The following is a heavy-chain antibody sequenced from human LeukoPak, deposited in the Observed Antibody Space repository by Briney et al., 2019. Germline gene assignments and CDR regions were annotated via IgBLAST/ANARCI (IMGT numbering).Heavy chain of an antibody. J-gene: IGHJ4*02. CDR2: IFPSGGEI. D-gene: IGHD3-22*01. Sequence: GGSLRLSCAASGFTFSTFAMIWVRQPPGKGLEWVSSIFPSGGEIHYADSVRGRFTISRDNSKSTLSLQMNSLKTEDTAVYYCTSPRPGGDSSGYYLMGYWGQGTLVTVSS. CDR3: TSPRPGGDSSGYYLMGY. V-gene: IGHV3-23*01. CDR1: GFTFSTFA.